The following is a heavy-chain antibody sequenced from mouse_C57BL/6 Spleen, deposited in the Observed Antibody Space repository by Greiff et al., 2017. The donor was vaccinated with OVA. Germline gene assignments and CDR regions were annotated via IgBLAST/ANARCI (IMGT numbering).Heavy chain of an antibody. CDR1: GYTFTSYW. J-gene: IGHJ1*03. V-gene: IGHV1-50*01. CDR3: ASPITTVVDWYFDV. D-gene: IGHD1-1*01. Sequence: QVQLQQPGAELVKPGASVKLSCKASGYTFTSYWMQWVKQRPGPGLEWIGVIYPSDSYTNYHQKFKGKATLTVDTSSSTAYMQLSCLTSEDSAVYYCASPITTVVDWYFDVWGTGTTVTVSS. CDR2: IYPSDSYT.